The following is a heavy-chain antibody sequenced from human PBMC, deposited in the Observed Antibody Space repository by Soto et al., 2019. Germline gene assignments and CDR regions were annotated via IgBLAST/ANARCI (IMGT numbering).Heavy chain of an antibody. J-gene: IGHJ6*02. V-gene: IGHV3-53*01. CDR3: ARGLLDYYYYGMDV. CDR2: IYSGGST. CDR1: GFTVSSNY. Sequence: GGSLRLSCAASGFTVSSNYMSWVRQAPGKGLEWVSVIYSGGSTYYADSVKGRFTISRDNSKNTLYLQMNSLRAEDTAVYYCARGLLDYYYYGMDVWGQGTTVTSP.